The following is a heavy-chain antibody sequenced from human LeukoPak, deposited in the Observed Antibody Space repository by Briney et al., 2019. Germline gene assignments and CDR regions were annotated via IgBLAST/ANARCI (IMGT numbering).Heavy chain of an antibody. Sequence: ASVKVSCKASGYTFSSYGISWVRQAPGQGLEWMGWISAYNGNTNYAQKLQGRVTMTTDTSTRTAYMELRSLRSDDTAVYYCARVPGIAAAGSPLPFDYWGQGTLVTVSS. V-gene: IGHV1-18*01. D-gene: IGHD6-13*01. CDR1: GYTFSSYG. J-gene: IGHJ4*02. CDR2: ISAYNGNT. CDR3: ARVPGIAAAGSPLPFDY.